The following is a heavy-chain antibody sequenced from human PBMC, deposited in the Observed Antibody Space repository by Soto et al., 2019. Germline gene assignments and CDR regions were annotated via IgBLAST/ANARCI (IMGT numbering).Heavy chain of an antibody. CDR2: IYYSGST. CDR3: ARHRMTTVTMYFDY. D-gene: IGHD4-17*01. V-gene: IGHV4-39*01. J-gene: IGHJ4*02. Sequence: QLQLQESGPELVKPSETLSLTCTVSGGSISSSSYYWGWIRQPPGKGLEWIGSIYYSGSTYYSPSLKRRVTISVDTSKNQFSLKLSSVTAADTAVYYCARHRMTTVTMYFDYWGQGTLVTVSS. CDR1: GGSISSSSYY.